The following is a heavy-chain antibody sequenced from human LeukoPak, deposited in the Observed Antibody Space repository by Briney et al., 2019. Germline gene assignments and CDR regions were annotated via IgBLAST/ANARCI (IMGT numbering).Heavy chain of an antibody. V-gene: IGHV3-48*03. J-gene: IGHJ4*02. CDR3: ARESIEVALAPFDY. CDR1: GFTFSSYE. CDR2: ISSGSTI. Sequence: GGSLRLSCAASGFTFSSYEMNWVRQAPGKGLEGGSYISSGSTIYDADSVTGRCTISRDNAKNSLYLQMNSLRAEDTVVYYCARESIEVALAPFDYWGQGTLVTVSS. D-gene: IGHD6-19*01.